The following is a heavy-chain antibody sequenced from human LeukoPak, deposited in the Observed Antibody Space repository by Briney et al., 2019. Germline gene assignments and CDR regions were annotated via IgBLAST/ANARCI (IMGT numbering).Heavy chain of an antibody. J-gene: IGHJ4*02. D-gene: IGHD5-12*01. Sequence: PGGSLRLSCAASGVTFSSYGMQWFRQAPDKGLEWVAAISNDGSNKYYADSVKGRFTISRDNSKNTLYLQMNSLRAEDTAVYYCAKVDIVATIDAGRLVDYWGQGTLVTVSS. CDR2: ISNDGSNK. V-gene: IGHV3-30*18. CDR3: AKVDIVATIDAGRLVDY. CDR1: GVTFSSYG.